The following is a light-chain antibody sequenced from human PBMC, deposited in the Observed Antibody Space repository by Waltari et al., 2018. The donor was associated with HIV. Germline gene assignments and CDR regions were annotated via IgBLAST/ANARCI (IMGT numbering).Light chain of an antibody. CDR3: QQYADSLT. CDR1: QSVRGK. CDR2: DAS. Sequence: EIVLTQFPVTLYMSPGEAATLSCRASQSVRGKLAWYQVKPGQAPRLLIFDASSRPTGIPGRFSGTGSGTVFTLRISRLEPEDFTLYYCQQYADSLTFGGGTKV. V-gene: IGKV3-20*01. J-gene: IGKJ4*01.